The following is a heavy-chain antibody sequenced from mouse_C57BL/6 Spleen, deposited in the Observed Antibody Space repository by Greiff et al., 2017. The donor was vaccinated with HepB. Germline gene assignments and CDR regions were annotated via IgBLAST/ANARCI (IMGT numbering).Heavy chain of an antibody. CDR1: GYTFTSYW. Sequence: QVQLQQPGAELVRPGTSVKLSCKASGYTFTSYWMHWVKQRPGQGLEWIGVIDPSDSYTNYNQKFKGKATLTVDTSSSTAYMQLSSLTSENSAVYYCARWAAPLDYWGQGTSVTVSS. CDR2: IDPSDSYT. V-gene: IGHV1-59*01. J-gene: IGHJ4*01. CDR3: ARWAAPLDY.